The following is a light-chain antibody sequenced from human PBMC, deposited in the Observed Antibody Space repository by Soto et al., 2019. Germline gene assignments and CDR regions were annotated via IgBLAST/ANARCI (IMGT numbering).Light chain of an antibody. V-gene: IGLV7-46*01. CDR2: DTS. Sequence: QAVVTQEPSLAVSTGGTVTLTCGSSTGAVTSGHYPYWFQQKPGQAPRTLIYDTSNKHSWTPARFSGSLLGGKAALTLSGAQPEDEAEYYCLLSYSGADAVFGGGTQLTVL. J-gene: IGLJ7*01. CDR3: LLSYSGADAV. CDR1: TGAVTSGHY.